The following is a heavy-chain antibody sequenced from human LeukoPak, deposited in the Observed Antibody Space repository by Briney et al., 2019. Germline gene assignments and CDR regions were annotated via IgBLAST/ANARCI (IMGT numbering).Heavy chain of an antibody. CDR2: ISSTSSYI. J-gene: IGHJ4*02. V-gene: IGHV3-21*01. D-gene: IGHD6-6*01. CDR1: GFTFSSYS. CDR3: ARGIATSSGIDS. Sequence: PGGSLRLTCAASGFTFSSYSMNWVRQAPGKGLEWVSSISSTSSYIYYVDSVKGRFTISRDNAKNSLYLQMNSLRAEDTAVYYCARGIATSSGIDSWGQGTQVSVSS.